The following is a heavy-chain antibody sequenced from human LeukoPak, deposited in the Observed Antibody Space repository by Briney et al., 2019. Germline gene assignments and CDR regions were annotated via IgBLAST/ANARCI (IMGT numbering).Heavy chain of an antibody. CDR3: ASGYCSGTSCLFDP. J-gene: IGHJ5*02. V-gene: IGHV4-59*01. CDR1: GGSISSYY. Sequence: SETLSLTCTVSGGSISSYYWSWIRQPPGKGLEWIGYIYYSGSTNYNPSLKSRVTISVDTSKNQFSLKLSSVTAADTAVYYCASGYCSGTSCLFDPWGQGTLVTVSS. D-gene: IGHD2-2*03. CDR2: IYYSGST.